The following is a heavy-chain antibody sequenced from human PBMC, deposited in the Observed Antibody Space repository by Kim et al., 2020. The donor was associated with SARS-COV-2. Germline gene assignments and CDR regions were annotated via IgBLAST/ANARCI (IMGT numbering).Heavy chain of an antibody. D-gene: IGHD3-10*01. V-gene: IGHV3-64D*06. CDR3: VKGPSLWFGELFGPVE. J-gene: IGHJ4*02. CDR1: GFTFSSYA. CDR2: ISSNGGST. Sequence: GGSLRLSCSASGFTFSSYAMHWVRQAPGKGLEYVSAISSNGGSTYYADSVKGRFTISRDNSKNTLYLQMSSLRAEDTAVYYCVKGPSLWFGELFGPVEWGQGTLVTVSS.